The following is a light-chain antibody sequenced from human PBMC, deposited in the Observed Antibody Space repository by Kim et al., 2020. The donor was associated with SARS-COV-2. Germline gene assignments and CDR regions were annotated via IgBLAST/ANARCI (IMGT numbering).Light chain of an antibody. CDR3: QQYGSSPRT. V-gene: IGKV3-20*01. CDR2: GAS. CDR1: QSVSGSK. Sequence: LSPGERATLSGRASQSVSGSKLVWYQQKPGQAPRLLIYGASSRATGIPDRFSGSGSGTDVTLTISRLEPEDVAVYYCQQYGSSPRTFGQGTKLEI. J-gene: IGKJ2*01.